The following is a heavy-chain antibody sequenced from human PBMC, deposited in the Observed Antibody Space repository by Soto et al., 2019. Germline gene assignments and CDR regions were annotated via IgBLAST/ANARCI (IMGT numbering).Heavy chain of an antibody. CDR3: XXXXXATIRVGYDY. V-gene: IGHV3-23*01. CDR1: GFTFSSYP. Sequence: EVQLLESGGGLAQPGGSLRLSCAASGFTFSSYPMSWVRQAPGQGLEWVSGIVASGGITYYADSVKGRFTISRDNSKNTLXLXXKXLRAXDXXXXXXXXXXXATIRVGYDYWGQGTLVTVSS. J-gene: IGHJ4*02. CDR2: IVASGGIT. D-gene: IGHD5-12*01.